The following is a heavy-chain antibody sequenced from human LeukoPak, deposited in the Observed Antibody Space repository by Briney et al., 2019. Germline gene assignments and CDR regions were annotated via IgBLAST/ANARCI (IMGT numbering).Heavy chain of an antibody. CDR3: ARESLGPPYYFDY. V-gene: IGHV4-61*02. CDR1: GGSLSSGSDY. Sequence: PSETLSLTCTVSGGSLSSGSDYWSWIRQPAGKGLEWIRRMYTSGSTNYNPSLKSRVTISVDTSKNQFSLKLTSVTAADTALYYCARESLGPPYYFDYWGRGTLVTVSS. J-gene: IGHJ4*02. D-gene: IGHD1-26*01. CDR2: MYTSGST.